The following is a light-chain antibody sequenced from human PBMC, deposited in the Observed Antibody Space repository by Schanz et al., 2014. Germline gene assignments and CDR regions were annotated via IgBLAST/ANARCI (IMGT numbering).Light chain of an antibody. CDR3: QQYNNWPPWT. CDR1: QSVLYSSNNLNH. Sequence: DIVMTQSPDSLAVSLGERATINCKSSQSVLYSSNNLNHLAWYQQRPGQPPKLLIYWASTRESGVPDRFSGSGSGTDFTLTISSLQAEDFAVYYCQQYNNWPPWTFGQGTKVEIK. J-gene: IGKJ1*01. V-gene: IGKV4-1*01. CDR2: WAS.